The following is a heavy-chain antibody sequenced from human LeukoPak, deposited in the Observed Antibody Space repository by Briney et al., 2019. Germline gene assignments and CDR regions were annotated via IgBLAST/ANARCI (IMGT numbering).Heavy chain of an antibody. Sequence: PGGSLRLSCAASGFTFSSYAMHWVRQAPGKGLEWVAVISYDGSNKYYADSVKGRFTISRDNSKNTLYLQMNSLRAEDTAVYYCAREGLYSSTLTAFDIWGQGTMVTVSS. D-gene: IGHD6-13*01. CDR2: ISYDGSNK. CDR3: AREGLYSSTLTAFDI. CDR1: GFTFSSYA. J-gene: IGHJ3*02. V-gene: IGHV3-30*04.